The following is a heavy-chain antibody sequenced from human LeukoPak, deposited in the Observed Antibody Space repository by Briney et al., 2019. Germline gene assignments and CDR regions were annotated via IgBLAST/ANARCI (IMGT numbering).Heavy chain of an antibody. D-gene: IGHD5-18*01. CDR1: GFTFDDYA. CDR3: AKASGYSYGDYGMDV. V-gene: IGHV3-9*01. Sequence: GRSLRLSCAASGFTFDDYAMHWVRQAPGKGLEWVSGISWNSGSIGYADSVKGRFTISRDNAKNSLYLQMNSLRAEDTALYYCAKASGYSYGDYGMDVWGQGTTVTVSS. CDR2: ISWNSGSI. J-gene: IGHJ6*02.